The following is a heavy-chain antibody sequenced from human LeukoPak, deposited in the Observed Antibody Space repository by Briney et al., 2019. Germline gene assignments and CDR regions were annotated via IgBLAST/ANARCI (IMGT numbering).Heavy chain of an antibody. J-gene: IGHJ5*02. CDR2: IYKNGDT. CDR1: EGSIRHKTYY. D-gene: IGHD1-26*01. Sequence: SGPTLVKPSQTLSLTCSGSEGSIRHKTYYWVWIRQSPGKGLEWLGCIYKNGDTYYNPSVESRLSISVDTSKNQFYLNMTSVTAADTAVYFCARRGDYSFGDWFDHWGQGLLVTVSS. V-gene: IGHV4-39*01. CDR3: ARRGDYSFGDWFDH.